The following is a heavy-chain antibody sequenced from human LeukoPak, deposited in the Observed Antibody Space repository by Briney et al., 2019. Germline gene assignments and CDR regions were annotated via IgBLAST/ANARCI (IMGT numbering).Heavy chain of an antibody. V-gene: IGHV1-2*02. J-gene: IGHJ4*02. Sequence: ASVKVSCKASGYTFTGYYMHWVRQAPGQGLEWMGWINPNSGGTNYAQKFQGRVTMTRDTSISTAYMELSRLRSDDTAVYYCARVPRIAAAGTGNYFDYWGQGTLVTVSS. CDR3: ARVPRIAAAGTGNYFDY. D-gene: IGHD6-13*01. CDR1: GYTFTGYY. CDR2: INPNSGGT.